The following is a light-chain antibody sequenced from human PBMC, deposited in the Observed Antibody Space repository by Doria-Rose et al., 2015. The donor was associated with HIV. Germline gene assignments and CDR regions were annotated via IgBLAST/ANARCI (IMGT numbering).Light chain of an antibody. CDR3: HQYGASWT. V-gene: IGKV3-20*01. J-gene: IGKJ1*01. CDR1: QSFSSTY. Sequence: EIVLTQSPGTLSLSPGERATLSCRASQSFSSTYLAWYQQKPGQAPSLLIYEGSTRATGIPDRFSASGSGTDFTLTINRLEPEDFALYYCHQYGASWTFGRGTKVEI. CDR2: EGS.